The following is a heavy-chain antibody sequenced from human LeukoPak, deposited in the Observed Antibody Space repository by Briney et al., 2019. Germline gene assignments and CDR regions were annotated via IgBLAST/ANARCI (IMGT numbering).Heavy chain of an antibody. CDR1: GFTFSSYA. CDR3: ARDLNRYYDFWSGSFQYYYYYGMDV. CDR2: ISSNGGST. J-gene: IGHJ6*02. Sequence: GGSLRLSCSASGFTFSSYAMHWVRQAPGKGLEYVSAISSNGGSTYYADSVKGRFTISRDNAKNSLYLQMNSLRAEDTAVYYCARDLNRYYDFWSGSFQYYYYYGMDVWGQGTTVTVSS. D-gene: IGHD3-3*01. V-gene: IGHV3-64*04.